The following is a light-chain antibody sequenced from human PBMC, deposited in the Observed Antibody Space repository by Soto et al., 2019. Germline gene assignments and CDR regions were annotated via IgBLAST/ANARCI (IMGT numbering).Light chain of an antibody. CDR2: ATS. J-gene: IGKJ2*01. CDR3: QQYDSSSYT. CDR1: QSISTGY. V-gene: IGKV3-20*01. Sequence: EIVLAQSPGTLSLSPRERATLSCRASQSISTGYLAWYQQKPGQAPRLLIYATSTRATGIPDRFSGSGSGTDFTLTISRLGPEDFAVYYCQQYDSSSYTFGQGTKLEI.